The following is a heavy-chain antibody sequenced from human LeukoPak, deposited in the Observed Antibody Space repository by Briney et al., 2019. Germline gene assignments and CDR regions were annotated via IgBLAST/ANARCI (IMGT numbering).Heavy chain of an antibody. J-gene: IGHJ2*01. CDR2: ISAYNGNT. V-gene: IGHV1-18*01. D-gene: IGHD4-17*01. Sequence: GASVKVSCKASGGSFSSYAISWVRQAPGQGLEWMGGISAYNGNTNYAQKLQGRVTMTTDTSTSTAYMELRSLRSDDTAVYYCAREKYGSWYFDLWGRGTLVTVSS. CDR3: AREKYGSWYFDL. CDR1: GGSFSSYA.